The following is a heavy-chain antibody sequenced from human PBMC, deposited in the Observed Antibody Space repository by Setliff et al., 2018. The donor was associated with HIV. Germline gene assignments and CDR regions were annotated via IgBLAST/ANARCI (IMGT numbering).Heavy chain of an antibody. J-gene: IGHJ4*02. Sequence: SVKVSCKASGGTSNTYAITWVRQAPGQGLEWMGGISPIFGTTNYAQKFQGRVTITADESTSTAYMELSSLRSEDTAVYYCARGGVYYYDSSGWSMDYWGQGTLVTVSS. D-gene: IGHD3-22*01. V-gene: IGHV1-69*13. CDR3: ARGGVYYYDSSGWSMDY. CDR1: GGTSNTYA. CDR2: ISPIFGTT.